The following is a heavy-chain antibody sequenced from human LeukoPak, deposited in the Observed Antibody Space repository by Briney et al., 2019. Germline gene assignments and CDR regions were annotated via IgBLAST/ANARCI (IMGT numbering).Heavy chain of an antibody. CDR3: ATETNGRHYDY. CDR2: IGPTGSDR. V-gene: IGHV3-21*06. Sequence: GESLRLSCTASGLTFSTSGFNWVRQAPGKGLEWVASIGPTGSDRYHADSIKGRFTISRDNANNFLYLQMNSLRAEDTAVYYCATETNGRHYDYWGQGTLLTVSS. J-gene: IGHJ4*02. D-gene: IGHD1-14*01. CDR1: GLTFSTSG.